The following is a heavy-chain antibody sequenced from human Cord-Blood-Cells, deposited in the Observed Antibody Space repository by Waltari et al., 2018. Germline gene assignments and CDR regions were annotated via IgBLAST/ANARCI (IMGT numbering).Heavy chain of an antibody. CDR2: INAGNGNT. D-gene: IGHD5-12*01. CDR1: GHTSTSTA. V-gene: IGHV1-3*01. CDR3: ARAAVATIRGWFDP. J-gene: IGHJ5*02. Sequence: QVQLVQSGADGKKPGASVKVSCKASGHTSTSTATHWVRPAPGQRLEWMGWINAGNGNTKYSQKFQGRVTITRDTSASTAYMELSSLRSEDTAVYYCARAAVATIRGWFDPWGQGTLVTVSS.